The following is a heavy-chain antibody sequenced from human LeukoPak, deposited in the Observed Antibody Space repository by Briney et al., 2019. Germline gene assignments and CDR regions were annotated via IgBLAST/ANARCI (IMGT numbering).Heavy chain of an antibody. V-gene: IGHV1-2*02. Sequence: GASVKVSCKASGYTFTGYYMHWVRQTPGQGLEWMGWINPNRGGTNYAQKLQGRVTMTTDTSTNTAYMELRSLRSDDTAVYYCAREGSSGSFDYWGQGTLVTVSS. CDR3: AREGSSGSFDY. J-gene: IGHJ4*02. CDR1: GYTFTGYY. D-gene: IGHD6-19*01. CDR2: INPNRGGT.